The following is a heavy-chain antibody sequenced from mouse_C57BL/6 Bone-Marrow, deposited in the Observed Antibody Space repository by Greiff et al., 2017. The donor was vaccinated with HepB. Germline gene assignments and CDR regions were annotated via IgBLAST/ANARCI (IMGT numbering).Heavy chain of an antibody. J-gene: IGHJ4*01. D-gene: IGHD2-1*01. V-gene: IGHV3-6*01. CDR3: ARGDGNSAYYAMDY. Sequence: EVQLQQSGPGLVKPSQSLSLTCSVTGYSITSGYYWNWIRQFPGNKLEWMGYISYDGSNNYNPSLKNRISITRDTSKNQFFLKLNSVTTEDTATYYCARGDGNSAYYAMDYWGQGTSVTVSS. CDR2: ISYDGSN. CDR1: GYSITSGYY.